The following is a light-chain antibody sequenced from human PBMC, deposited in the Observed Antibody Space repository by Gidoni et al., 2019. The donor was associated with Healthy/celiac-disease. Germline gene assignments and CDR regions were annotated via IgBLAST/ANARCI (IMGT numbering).Light chain of an antibody. CDR1: QSVSSN. V-gene: IGKV3-15*01. Sequence: VMPQSPATLSVSPGERATLSCRASQSVSSNLAWYQQKPGQAPRLLIYGASTRATGIPARFSGSGSGTEFTLTISSLQSEDFAVYYCQQYNNWPLRTFGQGTKVEIK. J-gene: IGKJ1*01. CDR3: QQYNNWPLRT. CDR2: GAS.